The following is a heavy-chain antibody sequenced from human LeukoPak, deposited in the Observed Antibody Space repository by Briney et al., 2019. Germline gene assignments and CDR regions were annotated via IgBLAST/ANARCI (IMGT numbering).Heavy chain of an antibody. V-gene: IGHV3-21*04. D-gene: IGHD3-16*02. J-gene: IGHJ3*02. CDR1: GFTFSSYS. Sequence: GALRLSCAASGFTFSSYSMNWVRQAPGKGLEWVSSISSSSSYIYYADSVKGRFTISRDNAKNSLYLQMNSLRAEDTAVYYCAKDRDDYVWGSYRYGAFDIWGQGTMVTVSS. CDR3: AKDRDDYVWGSYRYGAFDI. CDR2: ISSSSSYI.